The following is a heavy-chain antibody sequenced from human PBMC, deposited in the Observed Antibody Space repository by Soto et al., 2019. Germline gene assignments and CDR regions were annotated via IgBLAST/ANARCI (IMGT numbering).Heavy chain of an antibody. CDR1: GFTLSSYA. D-gene: IGHD3-22*01. Sequence: EVQLLESGGGLVQPGESLRLSCAASGFTLSSYAMSWVRQAPGKGLEWVSGFSTGGGTYYADSVKGRFTISRDNSKNTLYLQMNSLRAEDTDIYYCAKRVIYENSGFDYWGQGTLVTVSS. CDR3: AKRVIYENSGFDY. V-gene: IGHV3-23*01. J-gene: IGHJ4*02. CDR2: FSTGGGT.